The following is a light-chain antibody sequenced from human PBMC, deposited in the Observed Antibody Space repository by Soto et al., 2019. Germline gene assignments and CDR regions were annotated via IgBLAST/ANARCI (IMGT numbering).Light chain of an antibody. Sequence: QSALTQPASMSGSPGQSITISCTGTSSDVGSYNLVSWYQQHPGKAPKLMIYEGSKRPSGVSNRFSGSKSGNTASLTISGLQAEDEADYYCCSYAGRGTYVFGTGTKVTVL. CDR1: SSDVGSYNL. CDR2: EGS. CDR3: CSYAGRGTYV. J-gene: IGLJ1*01. V-gene: IGLV2-23*01.